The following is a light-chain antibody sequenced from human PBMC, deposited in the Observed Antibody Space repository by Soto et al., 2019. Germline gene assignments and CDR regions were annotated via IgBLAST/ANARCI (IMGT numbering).Light chain of an antibody. CDR2: GAS. V-gene: IGKV3-15*01. Sequence: ETVMTQSPATLSVSPGERATFSCRASQSINTNLAWFQLKPGQAPRLLIYGASIRAAGIPARFSGSGSGTDFTLTISNLEPEDFAVYYCQQHSHWPPWTFGQGTKVDIK. CDR1: QSINTN. CDR3: QQHSHWPPWT. J-gene: IGKJ1*01.